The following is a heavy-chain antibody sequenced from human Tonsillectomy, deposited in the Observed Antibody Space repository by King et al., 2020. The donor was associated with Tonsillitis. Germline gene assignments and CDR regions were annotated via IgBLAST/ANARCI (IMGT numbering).Heavy chain of an antibody. D-gene: IGHD3-22*01. CDR3: AKSGYDSSGYYYSPYWYFDL. Sequence: VQLVESGGGLVQPGGSLRLSCAASGFTFSSYAMSWVRQAPGKGLEWVSAISGSGGSTCYADSVKGRFTISRDNSKNTLYLQMNSLRAEDTAVYYCAKSGYDSSGYYYSPYWYFDLWGRGTLVTVSS. CDR2: ISGSGGST. V-gene: IGHV3-23*04. CDR1: GFTFSSYA. J-gene: IGHJ2*01.